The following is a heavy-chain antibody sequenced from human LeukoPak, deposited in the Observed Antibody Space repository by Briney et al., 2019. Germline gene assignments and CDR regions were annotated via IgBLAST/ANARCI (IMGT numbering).Heavy chain of an antibody. Sequence: PSETLSLTCAVSGASISSNNWWSWVRQPPGKGLEWIGEIYHSGSTNYTPSLKSRVTISIDKSKNQFSLKLSSVTAADTAVYYCALISRGIAVPGTELWGQGTLVTASS. CDR1: GASISSNNW. J-gene: IGHJ4*02. CDR3: ALISRGIAVPGTEL. D-gene: IGHD6-19*01. CDR2: IYHSGST. V-gene: IGHV4-4*02.